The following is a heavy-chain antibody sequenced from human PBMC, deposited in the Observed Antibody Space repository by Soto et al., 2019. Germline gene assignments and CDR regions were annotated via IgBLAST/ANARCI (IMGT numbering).Heavy chain of an antibody. D-gene: IGHD6-13*01. Sequence: GGSLRLSCAASGFTFGSYAMSWVRQAPGKGLEWVSSIGAGYGTYYADSVKGRFTISRDNSKNTLCLQMNSLRAEDTAIYYCATPYSSSWFSPFDYWGQGSLVTVSS. V-gene: IGHV3-23*01. CDR2: IGAGYGT. CDR1: GFTFGSYA. CDR3: ATPYSSSWFSPFDY. J-gene: IGHJ4*02.